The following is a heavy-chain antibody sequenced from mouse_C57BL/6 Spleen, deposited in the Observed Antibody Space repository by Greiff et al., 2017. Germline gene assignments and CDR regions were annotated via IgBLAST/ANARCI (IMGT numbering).Heavy chain of an antibody. CDR3: ARSLIYYGNYVFAY. V-gene: IGHV5-9*01. CDR1: GFTFSSYT. Sequence: EVNVVESGGGLVKPGGSLKLSCAASGFTFSSYTMSWVRQTPEKRLEWVATISGGGGNTYYPDSVKGRFTISRDNAKNTLYLQMSSLRSEDTALYYCARSLIYYGNYVFAYWGQGTLVTVSA. CDR2: ISGGGGNT. J-gene: IGHJ3*01. D-gene: IGHD2-1*01.